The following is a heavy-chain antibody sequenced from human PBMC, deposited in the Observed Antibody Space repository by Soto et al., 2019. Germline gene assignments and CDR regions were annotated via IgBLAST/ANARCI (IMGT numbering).Heavy chain of an antibody. CDR2: ISGSGSST. CDR1: GFTFSSYT. J-gene: IGHJ4*02. V-gene: IGHV3-23*01. Sequence: EVQLLESGGGLVEPGGSRRLSCAASGFTFSSYTMSWVRQAPGKGLEWVSTISGSGSSTYSADSVKGRFTISRDNSNNTLYLRMNSLRVEDTAIYYCAKAWGMDYWGQGTLVTVSS. CDR3: AKAWGMDY. D-gene: IGHD1-26*01.